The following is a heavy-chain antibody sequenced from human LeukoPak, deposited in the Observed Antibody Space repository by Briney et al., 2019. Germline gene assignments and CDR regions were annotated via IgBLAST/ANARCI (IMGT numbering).Heavy chain of an antibody. CDR3: ARESGYEGGWFDP. D-gene: IGHD5-12*01. Sequence: SVKVSCKASGGTFSSHTISWVRQAPGQGLEWMGRIIPILGIANYAQKFQGRVTITAGKSTSTAYMELSSLRSEDTAVYYCARESGYEGGWFDPWGQGTLVTVSS. CDR1: GGTFSSHT. V-gene: IGHV1-69*04. CDR2: IIPILGIA. J-gene: IGHJ5*02.